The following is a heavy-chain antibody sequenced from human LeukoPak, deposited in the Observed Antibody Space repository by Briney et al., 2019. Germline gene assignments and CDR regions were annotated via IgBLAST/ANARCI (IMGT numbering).Heavy chain of an antibody. CDR2: ISSSSSYI. D-gene: IGHD6-19*01. CDR1: GFTFSSYS. CDR3: ARETAVAGALDY. J-gene: IGHJ4*02. Sequence: GGSLRLSCAASGFTFSSYSMNWVRQAPGQGLEWVSSISSSSSYIYYADSVKGRFTISRDNAKNSLYLQMNSLRAEDTAVYYCARETAVAGALDYWGQGTLVTVSS. V-gene: IGHV3-21*01.